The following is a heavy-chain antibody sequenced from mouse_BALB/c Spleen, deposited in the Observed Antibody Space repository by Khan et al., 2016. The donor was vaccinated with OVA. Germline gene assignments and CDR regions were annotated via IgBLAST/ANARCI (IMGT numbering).Heavy chain of an antibody. V-gene: IGHV1S29*02. CDR3: ARSGNYDYDRFAY. D-gene: IGHD2-4*01. CDR2: IYPYNGGT. CDR1: GYTFTDYN. J-gene: IGHJ3*01. Sequence: VQLKESGPELVKPGASVKISCKASGYTFTDYNMHWVKQSPGKSLEWIGYIYPYNGGTGYNQKFKSKATLTVDNSSSTAYMELRSLTSEDSAVYDGARSGNYDYDRFAYWGQGTLVTVSA.